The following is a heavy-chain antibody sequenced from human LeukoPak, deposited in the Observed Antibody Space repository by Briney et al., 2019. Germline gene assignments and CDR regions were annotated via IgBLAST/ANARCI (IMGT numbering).Heavy chain of an antibody. CDR2: INVHSGGT. CDR1: GYTFSDCY. D-gene: IGHD3-10*01. Sequence: GASVKVSCKASGYTFSDCYVHWVRQAPGQGLEWMGWINVHSGGTKYAQKFQGRIILTRDTSISTAYMGLSRLRSDDTAVYYSVRGPYNGSDIYSWFDTWGQGTLVTVSS. CDR3: VRGPYNGSDIYSWFDT. V-gene: IGHV1-2*02. J-gene: IGHJ5*02.